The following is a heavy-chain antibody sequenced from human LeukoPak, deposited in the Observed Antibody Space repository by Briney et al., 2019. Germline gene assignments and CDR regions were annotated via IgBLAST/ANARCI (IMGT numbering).Heavy chain of an antibody. D-gene: IGHD3-22*01. CDR1: GGSFSGYY. Sequence: PSETLSLTCAVYGGSFSGYYWRWLRQPPGKGLEWLGEINHGGSTNYNPSRKSRFTLSVDTSKNQFSLKLSSVTAADTAVYYCARRDYYDSSGPHFDYYFDYWGQGTLVTVSS. CDR3: ARRDYYDSSGPHFDYYFDY. J-gene: IGHJ4*02. V-gene: IGHV4-34*01. CDR2: INHGGST.